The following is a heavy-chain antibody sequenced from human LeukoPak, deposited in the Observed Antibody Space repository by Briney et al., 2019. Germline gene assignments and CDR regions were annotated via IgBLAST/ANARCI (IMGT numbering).Heavy chain of an antibody. CDR3: AIPSHSRWGAFDI. CDR1: GFTFSSYS. V-gene: IGHV3-21*01. J-gene: IGHJ3*02. D-gene: IGHD5-12*01. CDR2: ISSSSSYI. Sequence: GGSLRLSCAASGFTFSSYSMNWVRQAPGKGLEWVSSISSSSSYIYYADSVKGRFTISRDNAKNSLYLQMSSLRAEDTAVYYCAIPSHSRWGAFDIWGQGTMVTVSS.